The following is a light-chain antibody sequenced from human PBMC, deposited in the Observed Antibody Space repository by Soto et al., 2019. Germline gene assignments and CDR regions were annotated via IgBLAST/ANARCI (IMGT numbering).Light chain of an antibody. Sequence: QSALTQPRSVSGSPGQSVTISCTGTSSDVGGYNYVSWYQQHPGKAPKLMIYDVSMRPSGVPDRFSGSKSGNTASLTISGLQAEDEADYYCCSYAGSYGVFGGGTKLTVL. V-gene: IGLV2-11*01. CDR2: DVS. CDR3: CSYAGSYGV. J-gene: IGLJ2*01. CDR1: SSDVGGYNY.